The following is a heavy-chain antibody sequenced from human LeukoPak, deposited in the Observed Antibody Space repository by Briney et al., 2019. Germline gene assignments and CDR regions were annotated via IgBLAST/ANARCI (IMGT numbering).Heavy chain of an antibody. D-gene: IGHD3-22*01. V-gene: IGHV3-21*01. CDR1: GFNFSSYS. CDR2: TSSSSSFR. Sequence: SGGSLRLSCAASGFNFSSYSMNWVRQAPGKGLEWVSSTSSSSSFRYYADSVKGRFTISRDNAKNSLYLQMNSLRAEDTAVYYCARESSGYFYWGQGTLVTVSS. CDR3: ARESSGYFY. J-gene: IGHJ4*02.